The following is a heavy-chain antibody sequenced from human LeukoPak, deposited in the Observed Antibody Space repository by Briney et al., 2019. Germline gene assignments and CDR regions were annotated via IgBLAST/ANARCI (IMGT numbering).Heavy chain of an antibody. J-gene: IGHJ4*02. CDR3: ARRSYESAIYYNAWYFDY. V-gene: IGHV4-34*01. CDR2: INYSGGT. D-gene: IGHD3-10*01. CDR1: GGSFSGYQ. Sequence: SETLSLTYAVYGGSFSGYQWSWIRQPPGKGLEWIGEINYSGGTNYNPSLKSRVTISVDTSKNQFSLKLSSVTAADTAVYYCARRSYESAIYYNAWYFDYWGQGTPVTVSS.